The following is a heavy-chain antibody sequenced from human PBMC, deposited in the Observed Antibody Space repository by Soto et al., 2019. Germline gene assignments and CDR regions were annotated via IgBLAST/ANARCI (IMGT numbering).Heavy chain of an antibody. V-gene: IGHV1-69*01. J-gene: IGHJ4*02. D-gene: IGHD2-8*01. Sequence: QVQLVQSGAEVKKPGSSVKVSCKASGGTFSSYAISWVRQAPGQGLEWMGGIIPIFGTANYAPKFQGRVTITADESMSTGYMELSSLRSEDPAVYYCARASHIVLMVYAPYYFDYWGQGTLVTVSS. CDR3: ARASHIVLMVYAPYYFDY. CDR1: GGTFSSYA. CDR2: IIPIFGTA.